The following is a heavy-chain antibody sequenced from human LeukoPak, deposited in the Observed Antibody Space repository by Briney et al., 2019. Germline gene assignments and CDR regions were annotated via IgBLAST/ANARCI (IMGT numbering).Heavy chain of an antibody. CDR3: ARDSSGYYYVDYFDY. CDR1: GFTFSRFW. J-gene: IGHJ4*02. CDR2: IKQDGSEK. D-gene: IGHD3-22*01. Sequence: GGSLRLSCAASGFTFSRFWMSWVRQAPGKGLEWVANIKQDGSEKYYVDSVKGRFTISRDNAKNSLYLQMNSLRAEDTAVYYCARDSSGYYYVDYFDYWGQGTLVTVSS. V-gene: IGHV3-7*01.